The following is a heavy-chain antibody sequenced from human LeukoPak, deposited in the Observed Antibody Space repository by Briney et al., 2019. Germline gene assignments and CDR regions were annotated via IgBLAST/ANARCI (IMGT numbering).Heavy chain of an antibody. CDR3: AKELAECGGDCYSLLDY. J-gene: IGHJ4*02. CDR2: ISYDGSNK. Sequence: GGSLRLSCAASGFTFSSYAMHWVRQAPGKGLEWVAVISYDGSNKYYADSVKGRFTISRDNSKNTLYLQMNSLRAEDTAIYYCAKELAECGGDCYSLLDYWGQGTLVTVSS. CDR1: GFTFSSYA. D-gene: IGHD2-21*02. V-gene: IGHV3-30*04.